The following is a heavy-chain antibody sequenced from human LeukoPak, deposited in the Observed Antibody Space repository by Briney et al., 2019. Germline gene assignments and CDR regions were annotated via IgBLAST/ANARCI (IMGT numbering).Heavy chain of an antibody. D-gene: IGHD6-13*01. CDR3: ARDGVQSSSSVGDWLDP. Sequence: ASVKVSRKASGYRFTDYYLYWVRQAPGQGLEWMGWINPKSGGSKSAQRFQGRVTMTRDTTMNTAYMEMNRLGSDDTAVYYCARDGVQSSSSVGDWLDPWGQGTRVTVSS. J-gene: IGHJ5*02. CDR2: INPKSGGS. V-gene: IGHV1-2*02. CDR1: GYRFTDYY.